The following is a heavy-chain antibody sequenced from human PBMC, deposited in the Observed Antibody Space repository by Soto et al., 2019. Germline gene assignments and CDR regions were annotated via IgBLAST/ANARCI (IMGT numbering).Heavy chain of an antibody. CDR2: INAGNGNT. CDR3: ARNGGGPDFYYHDYLDV. V-gene: IGHV1-3*01. CDR1: GYTFTNYD. D-gene: IGHD2-15*01. J-gene: IGHJ6*03. Sequence: QVKLVQSGAEVKKPGASVKVSCKASGYTFTNYDMHWVRQAPGQRLEWMGWINAGNGNTKYSQSFQGRVTITRDTSDSTAHMELSSLSTEDTASYSCARNGGGPDFYYHDYLDVWGKGTTVTVSS.